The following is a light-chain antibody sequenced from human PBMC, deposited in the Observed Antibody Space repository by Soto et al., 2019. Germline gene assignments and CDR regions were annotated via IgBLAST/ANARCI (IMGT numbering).Light chain of an antibody. Sequence: DIVMTQSPATLSVSPGERVTLSCRAIQGVSINLAWYQQKPGQAPRLLIYGTSTRATDVPARFTGSGSGTEFTLTINSVQSEDFAVYYCQQYNDWPRRTFGHGTKVLIK. V-gene: IGKV3-15*01. J-gene: IGKJ1*01. CDR1: QGVSIN. CDR3: QQYNDWPRRT. CDR2: GTS.